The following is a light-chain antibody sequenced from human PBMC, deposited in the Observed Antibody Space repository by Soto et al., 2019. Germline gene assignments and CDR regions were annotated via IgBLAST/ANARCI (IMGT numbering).Light chain of an antibody. J-gene: IGKJ1*01. CDR1: QSIRSI. CDR2: GAS. V-gene: IGKV3-15*01. CDR3: QQYHIWPPWT. Sequence: EIVRTQSPDTLSVSPGEGATLSCRFSQSIRSILAWYQQRPGQAPRLLMYGASTRADGIPARFTGSGSGTEFTLTISSLQSEDFAVYYCQQYHIWPPWTSGQGTKVDIK.